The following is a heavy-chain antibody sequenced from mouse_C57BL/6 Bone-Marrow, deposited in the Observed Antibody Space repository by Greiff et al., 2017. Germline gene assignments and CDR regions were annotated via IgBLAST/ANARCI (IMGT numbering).Heavy chain of an antibody. CDR1: GYTFTSYW. V-gene: IGHV1-64*01. CDR3: ARWDGNYDFDY. D-gene: IGHD2-1*01. CDR2: IHPNSGST. J-gene: IGHJ2*01. Sequence: QVQLQQPGAELVKPGASVKLSCKASGYTFTSYWMPWVKQRPGQGLEWIGMIHPNSGSTNYNEKFKSKATLTVDKSSSTAYMQLSSLTSEDSAVYYCARWDGNYDFDYWGQGTTLTVSS.